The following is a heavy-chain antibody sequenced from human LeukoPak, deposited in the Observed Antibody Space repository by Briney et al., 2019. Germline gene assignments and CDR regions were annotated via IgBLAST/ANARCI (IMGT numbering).Heavy chain of an antibody. CDR3: ARGPMRSWFDP. CDR2: INHSGSS. CDR1: GGFFSGYS. V-gene: IGHV4-34*01. J-gene: IGHJ5*02. Sequence: SETLSLTCAVYGGFFSGYSWNWIRQPAAKGLEWIGEINHSGSSKYSPSLKSRVTISLNTSKTQFSLKLTSITAADSAVYYCARGPMRSWFDPWGQGTLVTVSS.